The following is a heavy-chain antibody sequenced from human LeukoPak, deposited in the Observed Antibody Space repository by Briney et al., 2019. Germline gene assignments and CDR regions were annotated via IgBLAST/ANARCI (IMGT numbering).Heavy chain of an antibody. V-gene: IGHV3-21*01. CDR1: GFTFSSYS. CDR3: ASPTVYSGYDLPGEDY. D-gene: IGHD5-12*01. J-gene: IGHJ4*02. Sequence: PGGSLRLSCAASGFTFSSYSMNWVRQAPGKGLEWVSSISSSSSYIYYADSVKGRFTISRDNAKNSLYLQMNSLRAEDTAVYYCASPTVYSGYDLPGEDYWGQGTLVTVSS. CDR2: ISSSSSYI.